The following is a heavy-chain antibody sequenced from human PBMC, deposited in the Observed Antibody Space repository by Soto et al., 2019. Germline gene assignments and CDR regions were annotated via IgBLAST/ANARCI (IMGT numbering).Heavy chain of an antibody. V-gene: IGHV4-59*08. Sequence: PSETLSLTCSVYGGSISSYYWSWIRQPPGKGLEWIAYIYYSVTSYNPSLKSRVSISLDTSKNQFSLKLSSVTAADTAVYYCARRLYYDSSGFEGGGMDVWGQGTTVT. CDR1: GGSISSYY. CDR2: IYYSVT. J-gene: IGHJ6*02. D-gene: IGHD3-22*01. CDR3: ARRLYYDSSGFEGGGMDV.